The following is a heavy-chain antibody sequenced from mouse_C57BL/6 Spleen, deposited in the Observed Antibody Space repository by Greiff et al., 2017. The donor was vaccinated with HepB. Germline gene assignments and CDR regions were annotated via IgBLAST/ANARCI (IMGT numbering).Heavy chain of an antibody. V-gene: IGHV1-52*01. Sequence: QVHVKQPGAELVRPGSSVKLSCKASGYTFTSYWMHWVKQRPIQGLEWIGNIDPSDSETHYNQKFKDKATLTVDKSSSTAYMQLSSLTSEDSAVYYCARGDYENWFAYWGQGTLVTVSA. CDR3: ARGDYENWFAY. J-gene: IGHJ3*01. D-gene: IGHD2-4*01. CDR1: GYTFTSYW. CDR2: IDPSDSET.